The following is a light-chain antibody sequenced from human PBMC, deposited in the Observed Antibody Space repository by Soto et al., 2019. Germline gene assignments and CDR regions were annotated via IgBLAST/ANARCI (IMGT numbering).Light chain of an antibody. CDR3: QQYHNWPPLT. CDR2: AAS. V-gene: IGKV3-15*01. CDR1: QSVSSN. Sequence: EIVMTQSPATLSVSPGERATLSCRASQSVSSNLAWYQQKPGQAPRLLIYAASTRATGIPARFSGSGSGTEFTLTISRLQSEDFAVYYCQQYHNWPPLTFGGGTKVEIK. J-gene: IGKJ4*01.